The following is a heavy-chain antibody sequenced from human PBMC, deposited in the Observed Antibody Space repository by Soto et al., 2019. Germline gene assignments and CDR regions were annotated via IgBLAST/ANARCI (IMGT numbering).Heavy chain of an antibody. CDR3: ARGAIVVVVAATLSYYYYMDV. D-gene: IGHD2-15*01. Sequence: SSETLSLTCPVSGGSISIYDWRRIRQPPGKGLEWIGDIHYSGSTNYNPSLKSRVTISVDTSKNQFSLKLSSVTAADTALYYCARGAIVVVVAATLSYYYYMDVWGKGTTVTVSS. V-gene: IGHV4-59*12. J-gene: IGHJ6*03. CDR1: GGSISIYD. CDR2: IHYSGST.